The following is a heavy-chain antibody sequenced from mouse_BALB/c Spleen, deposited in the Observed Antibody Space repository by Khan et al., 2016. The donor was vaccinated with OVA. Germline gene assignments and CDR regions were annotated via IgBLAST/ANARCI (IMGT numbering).Heavy chain of an antibody. CDR2: IDPENGKT. J-gene: IGHJ3*01. CDR1: GFNITDYY. CDR3: ARSGYFAWFGY. V-gene: IGHV14-1*02. Sequence: VQLQQSGAELVRPGALLKLSCTASGFNITDYYIHWVTQRPEQGLEWIGWIDPENGKTIYDPKFQVKASITTDTASNTAYLQLSSLTSEDTAGSDGARSGYFAWFGYWGQGTLVTVSA.